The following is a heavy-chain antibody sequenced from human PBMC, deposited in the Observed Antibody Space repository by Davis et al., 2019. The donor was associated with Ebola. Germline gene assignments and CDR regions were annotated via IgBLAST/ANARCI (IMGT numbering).Heavy chain of an antibody. Sequence: ASVTVSCKASGYTFPSYGISWVRQAPGQGLEWMGCISGYSGKTNYVQKFHGRVTMTRDTSISTAYMELSRLTSDDTAVYYCARDRRFLELLRGAYGMDVWGQGTTVTVSS. D-gene: IGHD3-3*01. CDR1: GYTFPSYG. CDR3: ARDRRFLELLRGAYGMDV. J-gene: IGHJ6*02. V-gene: IGHV1-18*01. CDR2: ISGYSGKT.